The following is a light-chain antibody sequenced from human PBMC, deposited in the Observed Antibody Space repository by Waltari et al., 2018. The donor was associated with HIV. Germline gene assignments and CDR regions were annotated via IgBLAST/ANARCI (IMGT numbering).Light chain of an antibody. CDR3: ATWDGSLGGAYV. CDR2: RDN. V-gene: IGLV1-47*01. CDR1: TSNVGSNF. J-gene: IGLJ1*01. Sequence: QSVLTQPPSASGTPGQRVPISCSGTTSNVGSNFVSWYQQLPGTAPKLLIYRDNRRPSGVPDRFSGSKSGASASLAISGLRSEDEADYYCATWDGSLGGAYVFGAGTKVSVL.